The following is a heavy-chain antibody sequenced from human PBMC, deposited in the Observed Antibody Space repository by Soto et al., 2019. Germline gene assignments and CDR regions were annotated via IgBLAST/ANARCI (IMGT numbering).Heavy chain of an antibody. CDR2: ISGSSDYI. CDR3: AREPSYYGSGSYYYLDS. V-gene: IGHV3-21*01. CDR1: GFTFSTSS. J-gene: IGHJ1*01. Sequence: GASLKISCAASGFTFSTSSMNWVLQAPGKGLEWVSSISGSSDYIDYADSVRGRFTISRDNAKDSLYLQMNSLRAEDTAIYYCAREPSYYGSGSYYYLDSWGQATLVPVSS. D-gene: IGHD3-10*01.